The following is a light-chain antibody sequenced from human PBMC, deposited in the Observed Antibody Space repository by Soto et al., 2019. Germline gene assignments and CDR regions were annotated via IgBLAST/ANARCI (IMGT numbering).Light chain of an antibody. Sequence: DIEVTQSPSTLSASVGDRVTITCRASQSIYSWMAWYQQKPGKAPKLLIYKASTLESGVPSRFSGSGSGTEFTLTISSVQPDDFASYYCHRYNSSPYTFGRGTKLEIK. CDR1: QSIYSW. V-gene: IGKV1-5*03. CDR3: HRYNSSPYT. J-gene: IGKJ2*01. CDR2: KAS.